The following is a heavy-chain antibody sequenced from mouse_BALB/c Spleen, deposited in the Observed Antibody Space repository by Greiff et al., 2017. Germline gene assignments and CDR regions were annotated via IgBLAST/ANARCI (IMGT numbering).Heavy chain of an antibody. D-gene: IGHD1-1*01. CDR3: ARPTYYGSSYFAY. CDR1: GFAFSSYW. CDR2: INPDSSTI. V-gene: IGHV4-1*02. Sequence: EVQLMESGGGLVQPGGSLKLSCAASGFAFSSYWMSWVRQAPGKGLEWIGEINPDSSTINYTPSLKDKFIISIDNAKNTLYLQMSKVRSEDTALYYCARPTYYGSSYFAYWGQGTLVTVSA. J-gene: IGHJ3*01.